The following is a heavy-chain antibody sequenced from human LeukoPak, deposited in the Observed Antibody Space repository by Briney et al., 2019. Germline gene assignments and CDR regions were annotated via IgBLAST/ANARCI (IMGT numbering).Heavy chain of an antibody. CDR1: GGSFSGYY. Sequence: PSETLSLTCAVYGGSFSGYYWSWIRQPPGKGLERIGEVSHSGSTNYNPSLKILVTTSVDTSKNQFSLQLSSLTVADTAVYYCARGLSSRYAYYYSYYTDVWGKGNTVTVSS. V-gene: IGHV4-34*01. CDR2: VSHSGST. D-gene: IGHD6-13*01. CDR3: ARGLSSRYAYYYSYYTDV. J-gene: IGHJ6*03.